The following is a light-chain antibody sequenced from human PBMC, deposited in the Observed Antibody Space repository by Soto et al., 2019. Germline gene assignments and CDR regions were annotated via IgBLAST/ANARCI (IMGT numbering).Light chain of an antibody. J-gene: IGKJ1*01. CDR1: QSVLYSSDNNNY. CDR3: QQYYTTRT. CDR2: WAS. V-gene: IGKV4-1*01. Sequence: DIVMTQSPDSLAVFLGERATINCKSSQSVLYSSDNNNYLAWYQQKPGQPPKLLIYWASTRGVGVPDRFSGSGSGTDFTLTISNVQAEDVAVYYCQQYYTTRTFGQGTKVEIK.